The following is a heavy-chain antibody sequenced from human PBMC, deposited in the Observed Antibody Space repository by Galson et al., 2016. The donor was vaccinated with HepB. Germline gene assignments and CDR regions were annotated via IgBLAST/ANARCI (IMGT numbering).Heavy chain of an antibody. D-gene: IGHD2-8*01. Sequence: SVKVSCKASGYTFSDDFIHWVRQAPGHGPEWMGWVNPNSGATNYAQKFQGRVTMTRDTPITTTYMELTRLASDDTAVYYCARSGKYGVSYFDPWGQGTLVTVSS. J-gene: IGHJ5*02. CDR1: GYTFSDDF. CDR3: ARSGKYGVSYFDP. V-gene: IGHV1-2*02. CDR2: VNPNSGAT.